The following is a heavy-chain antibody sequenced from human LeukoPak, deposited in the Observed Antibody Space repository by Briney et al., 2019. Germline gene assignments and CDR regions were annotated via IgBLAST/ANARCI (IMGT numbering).Heavy chain of an antibody. V-gene: IGHV1-24*01. J-gene: IGHJ4*02. CDR1: GYTLTELS. Sequence: ASVKVSCKVSGYTLTELSMHWVRQAPGKGLEWMGGFDPEDGETIYAQKFQGRVTMTEDTSTDTAYMELSSLRSEDTAVYYCARVPIYYYDSSGYSLDYRGQGTLVTVSS. D-gene: IGHD3-22*01. CDR2: FDPEDGET. CDR3: ARVPIYYYDSSGYSLDY.